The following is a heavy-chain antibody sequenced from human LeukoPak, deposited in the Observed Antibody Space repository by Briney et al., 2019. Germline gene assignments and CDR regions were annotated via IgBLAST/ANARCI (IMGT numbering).Heavy chain of an antibody. J-gene: IGHJ4*02. V-gene: IGHV4-59*12. D-gene: IGHD6-13*01. CDR3: TRKYSSTWSFDY. CDR1: SGSISSYY. Sequence: SETLSLTCTVSSGSISSYYCSWIRQPPGKGLEWIGYTYYSGTTKYNPSLRSRVTISVDTSKNQFSLKLVSMTAADTAVYYCTRKYSSTWSFDYWCQGTLVTVSS. CDR2: TYYSGTT.